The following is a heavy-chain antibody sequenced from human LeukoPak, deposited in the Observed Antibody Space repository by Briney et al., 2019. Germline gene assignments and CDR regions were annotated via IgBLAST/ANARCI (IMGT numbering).Heavy chain of an antibody. V-gene: IGHV2-5*02. D-gene: IGHD3-10*01. J-gene: IGHJ4*02. CDR3: GHRHQVRGVTYFDY. Sequence: SGPTLMSSTQTPTLTFTFSGISFSPRAPGVGLNRQPPGNAMGCLALIYWDDDKRYSPSLKSRLTITKDTPKNQVVLTMTNMERVDTATYYCGHRHQVRGVTYFDYWGQGTLVTVSS. CDR1: GISFSPRAPG. CDR2: IYWDDDK.